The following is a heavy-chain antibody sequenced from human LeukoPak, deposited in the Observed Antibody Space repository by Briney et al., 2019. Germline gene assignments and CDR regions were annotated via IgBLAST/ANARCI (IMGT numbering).Heavy chain of an antibody. V-gene: IGHV3-7*01. CDR3: ARVRVTVTTLDY. CDR2: IKPDGSEK. CDR1: GFTVSSNY. J-gene: IGHJ4*02. Sequence: GGSLRLSCAASGFTVSSNYMSWVRQAPGRGLECVANIKPDGSEKHYVDSVEGRFTVSRDNAKNSLFLEMNSLRAEDTAVYYCARVRVTVTTLDYWGQGALVTVSS. D-gene: IGHD4-17*01.